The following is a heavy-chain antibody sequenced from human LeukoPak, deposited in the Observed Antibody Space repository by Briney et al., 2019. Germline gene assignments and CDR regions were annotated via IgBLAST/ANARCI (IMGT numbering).Heavy chain of an antibody. CDR2: MKSKTDGGTT. D-gene: IGHD2-15*01. J-gene: IGHJ4*02. CDR1: GFTFSSAW. Sequence: GGSLRLSCAASGFTFSSAWMSWVRQAPGKGVEWVARMKSKTDGGTTDYAAPVKGRFTISRDDSKNTVYLQMNSLKTEDTALYYCSTEGYCSGGSCAGFDHWGQGTLVTVSS. V-gene: IGHV3-15*01. CDR3: STEGYCSGGSCAGFDH.